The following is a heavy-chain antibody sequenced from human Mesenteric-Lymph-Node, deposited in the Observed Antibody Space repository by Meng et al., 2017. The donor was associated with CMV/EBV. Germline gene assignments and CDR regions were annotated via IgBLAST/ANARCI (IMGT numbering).Heavy chain of an antibody. Sequence: SETLSLTCTVSGGSISSSSYYWGWIRQPPGKGLEWIGSIYYSGSTYYNPSLKSRVTISVDTSKNQFSLKLSSVTAADTAVYYCARDVRQLVLYYYYGMDVWGQGTTVTVSS. CDR2: IYYSGST. J-gene: IGHJ6*02. CDR3: ARDVRQLVLYYYYGMDV. V-gene: IGHV4-39*07. CDR1: GGSISSSSYY. D-gene: IGHD6-6*01.